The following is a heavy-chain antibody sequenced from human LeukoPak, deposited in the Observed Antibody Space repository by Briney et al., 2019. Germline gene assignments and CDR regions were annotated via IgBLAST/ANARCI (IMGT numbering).Heavy chain of an antibody. CDR2: IRYDGSNK. Sequence: GGSLRLSCAASGFTFSSYGMHWVRQAPGKGLEWVAFIRYDGSNKYYADSVKGRFTISRDNAKNSLYLQMNSLRAEDTAVYYCARDRNHYYDKSYWFDPWGQGTLVTVSS. CDR3: ARDRNHYYDKSYWFDP. V-gene: IGHV3-30*02. J-gene: IGHJ5*02. D-gene: IGHD3-22*01. CDR1: GFTFSSYG.